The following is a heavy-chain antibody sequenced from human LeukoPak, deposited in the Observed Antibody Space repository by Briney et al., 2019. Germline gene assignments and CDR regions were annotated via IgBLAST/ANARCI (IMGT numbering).Heavy chain of an antibody. CDR1: GFTFSVYS. CDR3: TRATSLGETLGDFDH. CDR2: ISRSGTLI. J-gene: IGHJ4*02. V-gene: IGHV3-21*01. D-gene: IGHD2-21*01. Sequence: GGSLRLSYATSGFTFSVYSINWVRQAPGKGLEWVSSISRSGTLIYYADSVKGRFTISRDNARNSLYLQMNSLSAEDTAVYYCTRATSLGETLGDFDHWGQGTLVTVSS.